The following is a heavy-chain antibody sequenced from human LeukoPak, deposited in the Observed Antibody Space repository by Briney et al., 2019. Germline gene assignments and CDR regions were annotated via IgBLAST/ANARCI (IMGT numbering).Heavy chain of an antibody. D-gene: IGHD1-26*01. V-gene: IGHV4-4*07. Sequence: SETLSLTCTVSGGSISSYYWSWIRQPPGKGLEWIGRIYTSGSTNYNPSLKSRVTISVDKSKNQFSLKLSSVTAADTAVYYCARYRGDYYYGMDVWGQGTTVTVSS. CDR3: ARYRGDYYYGMDV. J-gene: IGHJ6*02. CDR1: GGSISSYY. CDR2: IYTSGST.